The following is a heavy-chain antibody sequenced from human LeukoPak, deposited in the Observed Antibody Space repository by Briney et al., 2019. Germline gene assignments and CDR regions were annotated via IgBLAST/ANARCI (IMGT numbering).Heavy chain of an antibody. D-gene: IGHD2-15*01. V-gene: IGHV3-33*05. J-gene: IGHJ4*02. CDR1: GFTFSVHG. CDR2: ISIDGSQT. Sequence: PRRSLRLSCAASGFTFSVHGMHWVRQAPRKGLEWLALISIDGSQTSYIDYVKGRCTSSRDNSKNTLYLQMHTQRAEDTAVFYCARWTGSNSGGSLDYWGRGTLVTVSS. CDR3: ARWTGSNSGGSLDY.